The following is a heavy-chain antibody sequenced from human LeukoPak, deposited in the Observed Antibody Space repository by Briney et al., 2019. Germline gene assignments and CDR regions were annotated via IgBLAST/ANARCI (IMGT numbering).Heavy chain of an antibody. CDR2: ISRRGTAT. CDR1: GFTFSDHY. Sequence: GGSLRLSCAASGFTFSDHYMTWIRQAPGKGLEWLSYISRRGTATYYADSVKGRFTVSRDNARNSRYLQLNSLGAEDTAVYYCARDSIRSWTTYEFWGQGTLVTVSS. J-gene: IGHJ4*02. D-gene: IGHD5-12*01. V-gene: IGHV3-11*01. CDR3: ARDSIRSWTTYEF.